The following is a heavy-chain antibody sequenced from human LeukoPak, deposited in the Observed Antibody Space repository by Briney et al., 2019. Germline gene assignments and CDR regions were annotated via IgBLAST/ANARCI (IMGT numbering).Heavy chain of an antibody. V-gene: IGHV1-2*02. J-gene: IGHJ4*02. CDR1: GYSFTVYY. CDR2: INPNSGGT. D-gene: IGHD1-26*01. Sequence: ASVKVSCKASGYSFTVYYMHWVRQAPGQGLEWMGWINPNSGGTNYAEKFQGRVTMTRDTSISTAYMELSRLTSDDTAVCYCARDYSGTYYGGQDYWGQGTLVTVSS. CDR3: ARDYSGTYYGGQDY.